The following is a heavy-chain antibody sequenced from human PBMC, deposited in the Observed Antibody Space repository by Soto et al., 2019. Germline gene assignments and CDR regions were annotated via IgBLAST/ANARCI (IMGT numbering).Heavy chain of an antibody. J-gene: IGHJ5*01. CDR2: IIPLFGTA. V-gene: IGHV1-69*13. D-gene: IGHD3-22*01. CDR3: IYHYDSSGFFYIDS. CDR1: GVSLSSYV. Sequence: SVKVSCKASGVSLSSYVINWVRQAPGQGLEWMGGIIPLFGTANHAQRLQGRVLITADVSTSTVYMEMSSLRFEDTAIYYCIYHYDSSGFFYIDSWGQGTQVTVSS.